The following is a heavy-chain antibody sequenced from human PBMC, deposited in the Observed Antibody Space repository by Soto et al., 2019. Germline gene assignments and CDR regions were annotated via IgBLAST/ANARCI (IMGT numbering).Heavy chain of an antibody. CDR1: GYTFTSYD. J-gene: IGHJ6*02. Sequence: QVQLVQSGAEVKKPGASVKVSCTASGYTFTSYDIHWVRLAPGQGLEWMGWMNPNSGNTGYAQKYQGRVTMARNTSISTAYMERSRLRAEDTAEYYCAREVGSGGSCCRMDVWGQGTTVTVSS. V-gene: IGHV1-8*01. CDR2: MNPNSGNT. CDR3: AREVGSGGSCCRMDV. D-gene: IGHD2-15*01.